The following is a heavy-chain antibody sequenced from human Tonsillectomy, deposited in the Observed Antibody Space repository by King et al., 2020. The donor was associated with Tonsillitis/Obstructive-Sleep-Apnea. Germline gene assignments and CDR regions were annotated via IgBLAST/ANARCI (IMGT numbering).Heavy chain of an antibody. CDR3: ARGGASYGDYVGYYYYYYTDG. CDR2: INHSGST. CDR1: GGSFSGYY. V-gene: IGHV4-34*01. Sequence: VQLQQWGAGLLKPSETLSLTCAVYGGSFSGYYWSWIRQPPGKGLEWIGEINHSGSTNYNPSLKSRVTISVDTSKNQFSLKLSSVTAADTALYYCARGGASYGDYVGYYYYYYTDGWGKATTVTVCS. D-gene: IGHD4-17*01. J-gene: IGHJ6*03.